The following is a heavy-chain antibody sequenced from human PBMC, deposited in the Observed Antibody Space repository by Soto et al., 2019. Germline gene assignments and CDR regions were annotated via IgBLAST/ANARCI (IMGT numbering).Heavy chain of an antibody. CDR3: AKWNFAFDL. CDR1: GYTFTGYR. J-gene: IGHJ3*01. CDR2: ISQTGIPI. V-gene: IGHV3-11*01. Sequence: SCKXSGYTFTGYRIHWVRQGPGKGLECVAYISQTGIPIYNADSVKGRFTISRDNAKNSLYLQMDSLRAEDTAVYFCAKWNFAFDLWGRGTRVTVSS. D-gene: IGHD1-7*01.